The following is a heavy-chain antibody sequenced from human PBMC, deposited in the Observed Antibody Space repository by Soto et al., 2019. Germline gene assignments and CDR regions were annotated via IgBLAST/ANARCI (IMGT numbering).Heavy chain of an antibody. D-gene: IGHD6-6*01. Sequence: SVKVSCKASGGTFSSYAISWVRQAPGQGLEWMGGIIPIFGTANYAQKFQGRVTITADESTSTAYMELSSLRSEDTAVYYCARSLYSSSSGTSDYYYGMDVWGQGTTVTVSS. CDR1: GGTFSSYA. J-gene: IGHJ6*02. CDR3: ARSLYSSSSGTSDYYYGMDV. CDR2: IIPIFGTA. V-gene: IGHV1-69*13.